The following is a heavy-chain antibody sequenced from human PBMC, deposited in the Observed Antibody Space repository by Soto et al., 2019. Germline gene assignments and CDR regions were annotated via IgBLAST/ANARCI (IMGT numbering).Heavy chain of an antibody. J-gene: IGHJ4*02. V-gene: IGHV3-21*01. CDR3: ARFGLVTFDC. D-gene: IGHD3-3*01. CDR2: ISPSGSYM. Sequence: LRLSCAASGFIFNTYSMDWVRQAPGKGLEWVASISPSGSYMYYGDSLKGRFTVSRDNAKNSLYLQMDSLRADDTAIYYCARFGLVTFDCWGQGTLVTVSS. CDR1: GFIFNTYS.